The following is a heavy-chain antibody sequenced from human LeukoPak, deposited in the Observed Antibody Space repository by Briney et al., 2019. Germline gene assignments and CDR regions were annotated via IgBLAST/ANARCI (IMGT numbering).Heavy chain of an antibody. CDR2: INPSGGIT. V-gene: IGHV1-46*01. D-gene: IGHD1-26*01. Sequence: ASVKVSCKASGYTFTNYYMHWVRQAPGQGLEWMGIINPSGGITNYAQKFQGRVTMTRDMSTSTVYMELSSLRSEDTAVYYCARVPGGSPWFDYWGQGTLATVSS. CDR1: GYTFTNYY. CDR3: ARVPGGSPWFDY. J-gene: IGHJ4*02.